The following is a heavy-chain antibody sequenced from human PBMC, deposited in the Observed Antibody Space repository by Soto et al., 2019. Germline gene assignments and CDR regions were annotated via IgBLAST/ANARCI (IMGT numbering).Heavy chain of an antibody. CDR2: ISAYNGNT. Sequence: GAPVKVSCKASGYTFTSYGISWVRQAPGQGLEWMGWISAYNGNTNYAHKLQGRVTMTTDTSTSTAYMELRSLRSDDTAVYYCARDSAYSVVVVAASDYWGQGTLVTVSS. D-gene: IGHD2-15*01. J-gene: IGHJ4*02. CDR1: GYTFTSYG. CDR3: ARDSAYSVVVVAASDY. V-gene: IGHV1-18*04.